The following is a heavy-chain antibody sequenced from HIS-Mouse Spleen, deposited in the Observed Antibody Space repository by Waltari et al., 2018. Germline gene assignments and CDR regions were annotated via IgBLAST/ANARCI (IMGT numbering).Heavy chain of an antibody. CDR1: GFTFSSHG. J-gene: IGHJ4*02. V-gene: IGHV3-30*18. CDR3: AKDKHHAFDY. Sequence: QVQLVASGGGVVQHGRSLRLSCAASGFTFSSHGLHWVRQAPGKGLEWVAVISYDGSNKYYADSVKGRFTISRDNSKNTLYLQMNSLRAEDTAVYYCAKDKHHAFDYWGQGTLVTVSS. CDR2: ISYDGSNK.